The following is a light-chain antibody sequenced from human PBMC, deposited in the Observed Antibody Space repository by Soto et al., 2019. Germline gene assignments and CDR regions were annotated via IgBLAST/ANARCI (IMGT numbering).Light chain of an antibody. V-gene: IGKV3-11*01. CDR3: QQRSNWPT. Sequence: EIVLNQSPCTLSLSPGERATLSCRASQSVSNYLAWYQQKPGQAPRLLIYDASNRATGIPVRFRGSGSGTDFTLTISTLEPEDFAVYYCQQRSNWPTFGQGTKVDI. CDR2: DAS. CDR1: QSVSNY. J-gene: IGKJ1*01.